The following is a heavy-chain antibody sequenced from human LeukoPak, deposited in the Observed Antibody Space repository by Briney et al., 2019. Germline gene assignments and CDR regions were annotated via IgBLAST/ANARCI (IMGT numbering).Heavy chain of an antibody. CDR3: ASTRGGLEWLSMFDY. V-gene: IGHV1-2*02. Sequence: ASVKVSCKASGYTFTGYYMHWVRQAPGQGLEWMGWINPNSGGTNYAQKFQGRVTMTRDTSISTAYMELSRLRPDDTAVYYCASTRGGLEWLSMFDYWGQGTLVTVSS. CDR1: GYTFTGYY. J-gene: IGHJ4*02. CDR2: INPNSGGT. D-gene: IGHD3-3*01.